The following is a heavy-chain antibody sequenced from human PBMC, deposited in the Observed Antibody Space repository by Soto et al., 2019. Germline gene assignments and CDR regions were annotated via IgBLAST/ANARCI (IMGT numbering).Heavy chain of an antibody. Sequence: EVQLVESGGGLVQPGRSLRLSCAASGFTFDDFAMHWVRQAPGKGLEWVSGISWNSGSIGHADSVKGRFTITRDNAKNSLYLQRNSLRAEDTALYYCAKDIRIIAVAGTAFDYWGQGTLVTVSS. CDR1: GFTFDDFA. D-gene: IGHD6-19*01. CDR3: AKDIRIIAVAGTAFDY. J-gene: IGHJ4*02. V-gene: IGHV3-9*01. CDR2: ISWNSGSI.